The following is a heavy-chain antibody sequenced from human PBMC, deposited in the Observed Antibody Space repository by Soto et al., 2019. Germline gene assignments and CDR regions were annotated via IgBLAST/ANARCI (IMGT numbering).Heavy chain of an antibody. D-gene: IGHD3-10*01. J-gene: IGHJ5*02. CDR2: INSDGSST. Sequence: EMQLLQSGGGLVQPGGSLRLSCAASGFTFSSYWMHWVRQAPGKGLVWVSRINSDGSSTSYADSVKGRFTISRDNAKNTLYLQMNSLRAEDTAVYYCARAGNLITTMVRGFNWFDPWGQGTLVTVSS. V-gene: IGHV3-74*02. CDR1: GFTFSSYW. CDR3: ARAGNLITTMVRGFNWFDP.